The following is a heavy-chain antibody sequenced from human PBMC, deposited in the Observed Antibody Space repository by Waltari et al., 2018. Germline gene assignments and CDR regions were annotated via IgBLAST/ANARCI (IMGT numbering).Heavy chain of an antibody. J-gene: IGHJ4*02. CDR2: ISHDGSNK. D-gene: IGHD5-12*01. V-gene: IGHV3-30*18. CDR3: VKYSGFDYFFDY. Sequence: QFQLVESGGGVVQPGRSLRLSCAASGFIVGNCNMHWVRQTPGQGLQWVAAISHDGSNKDYADSVKSRFTVSRDNSNNTLYLQINSLRADDTGIYFCVKYSGFDYFFDYWGKGTLVTVSS. CDR1: GFIVGNCN.